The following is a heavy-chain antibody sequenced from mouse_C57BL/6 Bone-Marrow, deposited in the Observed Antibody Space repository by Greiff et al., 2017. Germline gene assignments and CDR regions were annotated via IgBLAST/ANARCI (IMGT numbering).Heavy chain of an antibody. CDR2: LWSGGST. J-gene: IGHJ3*01. Sequence: VKLMESGPGLVQPSQSLSITCTVSGFSLTSFGVHWVRQPPGKGLEWLGVLWSGGSTDYNAAFISRLSMSKDNTNSQVFFKMNSLQAEDTAIYYCAKMNWAGCAYWGQGTLVTVSA. V-gene: IGHV2-4*01. D-gene: IGHD4-1*01. CDR3: AKMNWAGCAY. CDR1: GFSLTSFG.